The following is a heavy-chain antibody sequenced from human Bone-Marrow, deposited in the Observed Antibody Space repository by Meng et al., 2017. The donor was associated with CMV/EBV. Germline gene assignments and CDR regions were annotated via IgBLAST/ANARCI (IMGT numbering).Heavy chain of an antibody. Sequence: GESLKISCAASGFTFSNYGMHWVRQAPGKGLEWVAVIWYDGSNKYYADSVKGRFTISRDNSQNTVYLQMNSLRAEDTAVYYCAKRGIFGVYIMDVWGRGTTVTASS. V-gene: IGHV3-33*06. CDR1: GFTFSNYG. D-gene: IGHD3-3*01. CDR3: AKRGIFGVYIMDV. J-gene: IGHJ6*02. CDR2: IWYDGSNK.